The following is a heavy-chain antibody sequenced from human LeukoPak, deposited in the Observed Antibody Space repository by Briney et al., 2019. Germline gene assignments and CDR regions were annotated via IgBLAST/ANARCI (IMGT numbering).Heavy chain of an antibody. CDR1: GYTFTSYY. J-gene: IGHJ4*02. V-gene: IGHV1-2*04. CDR3: ARGLGWFGEPKYYFDY. CDR2: INPNSGGT. D-gene: IGHD3-10*01. Sequence: ASVKVSCKASGYTFTSYYMHWVRQAPGQGLEWMGWINPNSGGTNYAQKFQGWVTMTRDTSISTAYMELSRLRSDDTAVYYCARGLGWFGEPKYYFDYWGQGTLVTVSS.